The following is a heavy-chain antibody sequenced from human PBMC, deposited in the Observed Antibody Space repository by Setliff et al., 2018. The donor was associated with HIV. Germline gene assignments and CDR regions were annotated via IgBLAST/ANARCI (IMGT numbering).Heavy chain of an antibody. CDR3: ARVRPGSGSYFDYFDY. D-gene: IGHD3-10*01. V-gene: IGHV3-23*01. Sequence: GGSLRLSCAASGFTFSSYAMSWVRQAPGKGLEWVSGISGSGGSTYYEDSVKGRFTISRDNSKNTLYLQMNSLRAEDTAVYYCARVRPGSGSYFDYFDYWGQGTLVTVSS. CDR2: ISGSGGST. J-gene: IGHJ4*02. CDR1: GFTFSSYA.